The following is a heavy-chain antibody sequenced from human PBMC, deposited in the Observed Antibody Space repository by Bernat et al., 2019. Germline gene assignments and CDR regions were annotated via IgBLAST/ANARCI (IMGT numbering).Heavy chain of an antibody. CDR2: IYYTGST. J-gene: IGHJ4*02. V-gene: IGHV4-39*01. Sequence: QLQLQESGPGLVQPSETLSLTCTVSGGSMTITGFYWGWIRLTPGKGLEWTGNIYYTGSTQYNPSLKSRVTISVDTSKNQFSLRMTSVTAADTAVYYCARQFCSSISCYIDYWGPGTRVTVSS. D-gene: IGHD2-2*02. CDR1: GGSMTITGFY. CDR3: ARQFCSSISCYIDY.